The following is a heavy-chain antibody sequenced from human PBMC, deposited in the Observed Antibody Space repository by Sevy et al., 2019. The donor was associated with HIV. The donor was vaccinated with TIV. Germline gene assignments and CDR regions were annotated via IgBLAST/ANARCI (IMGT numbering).Heavy chain of an antibody. Sequence: GGSLRLSCAASGFTFSSYAMTWVRQAPGKGLEWVSAISGSGGTTYYADSVKGRFTISRDNSKNTLYLQMNSLRAEDTAVYYCAKTRAVQNLRYFDYWGQGTLVTVSS. D-gene: IGHD6-25*01. CDR1: GFTFSSYA. J-gene: IGHJ4*02. CDR3: AKTRAVQNLRYFDY. V-gene: IGHV3-23*01. CDR2: ISGSGGTT.